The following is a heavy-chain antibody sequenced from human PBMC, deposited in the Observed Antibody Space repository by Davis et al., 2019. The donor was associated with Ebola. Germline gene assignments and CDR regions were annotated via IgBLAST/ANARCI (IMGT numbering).Heavy chain of an antibody. CDR3: ARAGFDEVLDY. CDR2: VSHSERER. CDR1: GFTFSSYG. V-gene: IGHV3-30*19. D-gene: IGHD3-3*01. Sequence: GESLKISCAASGFTFSSYGMHWVRQAPGKGLEWVAVVSHSERERFYADSVKGRFTISRDNYENTLYLQMNSLTADDTSVYYCARAGFDEVLDYWGQGTPVTVSS. J-gene: IGHJ4*02.